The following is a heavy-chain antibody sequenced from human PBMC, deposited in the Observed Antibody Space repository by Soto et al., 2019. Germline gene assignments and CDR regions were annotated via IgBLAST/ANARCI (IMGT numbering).Heavy chain of an antibody. D-gene: IGHD2-2*01. CDR3: AKGFSYRVIDY. CDR2: ISYDGSNK. V-gene: IGHV3-30*18. J-gene: IGHJ4*02. CDR1: GFTFSTYG. Sequence: QVQLVESGGGVVQPGRSLRLSCAASGFTFSTYGMHWVRRAPGKGLEWVAVISYDGSNKYYADSVKGRFTISRDNSKNTLYLQMSSLRAEDMAVYYCAKGFSYRVIDYWGQGTLVTVSS.